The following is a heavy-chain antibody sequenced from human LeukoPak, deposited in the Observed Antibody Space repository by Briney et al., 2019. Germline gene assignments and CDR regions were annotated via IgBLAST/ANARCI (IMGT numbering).Heavy chain of an antibody. J-gene: IGHJ4*02. CDR2: ISGNGGST. CDR3: AKEDSSSWYKTGGDY. D-gene: IGHD6-13*01. CDR1: GFTFSSYA. V-gene: IGHV3-64*01. Sequence: GGSLRLSCAASGFTFSSYAMHWVRQAPGKGLEYVSGISGNGGSTYYAISVKGRFTVSRDNSKNTVYLQVGSLRAEDMAVYYCAKEDSSSWYKTGGDYWGQGTLVTVSS.